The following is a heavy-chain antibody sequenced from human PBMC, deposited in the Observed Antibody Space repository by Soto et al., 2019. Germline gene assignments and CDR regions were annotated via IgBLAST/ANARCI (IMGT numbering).Heavy chain of an antibody. CDR2: ISNNGDTA. D-gene: IGHD2-21*01. J-gene: IGHJ4*02. Sequence: GGSLRLSCATSGFTFSSYAMVWVRQAAEKGLEWVASISNNGDTAYYADSVKGRFTISRGNSENTLYLQMNGLRADDTPLYFCAVPRVFIDTTVTFVDTWGQENQVPVSP. CDR3: AVPRVFIDTTVTFVDT. CDR1: GFTFSSYA. V-gene: IGHV3-23*01.